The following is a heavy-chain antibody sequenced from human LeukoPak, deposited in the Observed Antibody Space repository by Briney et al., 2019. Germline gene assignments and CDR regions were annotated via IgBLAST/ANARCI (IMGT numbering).Heavy chain of an antibody. V-gene: IGHV3-23*01. J-gene: IGHJ4*02. CDR2: ISGSGGST. CDR3: AKSAYYDSSGFYREYYFDY. Sequence: SGGSLRLSCAASGFTFSSYWMHWVRQAPGKGLEWVSTISGSGGSTYYADSVKGRFTISRDNSKNTLHLQMNSLRAEDTAVYYCAKSAYYDSSGFYREYYFDYWGQGTLVTVSS. CDR1: GFTFSSYW. D-gene: IGHD3-22*01.